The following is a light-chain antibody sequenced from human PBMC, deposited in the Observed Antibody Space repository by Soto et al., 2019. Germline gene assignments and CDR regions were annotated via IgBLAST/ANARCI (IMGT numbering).Light chain of an antibody. J-gene: IGLJ1*01. Sequence: QSVLSQPASVSGSPGQSITISCTVTSSDIGHYDYVSWYQQHPGKAPKLMIYHVTYRPSGVSNRYSGSKSGNSASLTISGLQADDEGDYYCCSLTTSHTYVFGSGTKVTVL. CDR2: HVT. CDR1: SSDIGHYDY. V-gene: IGLV2-14*03. CDR3: CSLTTSHTYV.